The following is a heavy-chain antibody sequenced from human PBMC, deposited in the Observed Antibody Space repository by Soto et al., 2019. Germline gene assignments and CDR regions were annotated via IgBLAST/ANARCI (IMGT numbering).Heavy chain of an antibody. V-gene: IGHV3-73*01. CDR3: TSLRYCSSTSCWDAFDI. D-gene: IGHD2-2*01. Sequence: ESGGGLVQPGGSLKLSCAASGFTFSGSAMHWVRQASGKGLEWVGRIRSKANSYATAYAASVKGRFTISRDDSKNTAYLQMNSLKTEDTAVYYCTSLRYCSSTSCWDAFDIWGQGTMVTVSS. CDR2: IRSKANSYAT. J-gene: IGHJ3*02. CDR1: GFTFSGSA.